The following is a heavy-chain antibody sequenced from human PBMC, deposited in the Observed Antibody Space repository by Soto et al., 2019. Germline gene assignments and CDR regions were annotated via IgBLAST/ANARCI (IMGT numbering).Heavy chain of an antibody. CDR2: ISGTASST. Sequence: EVQLLESGGGLVLPGGSLRLSCAASGFTPTTTPLSWVRQPPGKGLEWVTTISGTASSTYYVDSVKGRFFISRDNTKNTVTLQRINLTLDDTAVYDCATSFRYFDNWGQGTRGTVSS. CDR1: GFTPTTTP. V-gene: IGHV3-23*01. CDR3: ATSFRYFDN. J-gene: IGHJ4*02. D-gene: IGHD3-9*01.